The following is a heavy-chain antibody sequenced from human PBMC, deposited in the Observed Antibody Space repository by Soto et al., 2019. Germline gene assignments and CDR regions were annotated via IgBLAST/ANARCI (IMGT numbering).Heavy chain of an antibody. V-gene: IGHV3-30*18. D-gene: IGHD6-19*01. CDR1: GFTFSNYG. CDR2: ISYDGSNK. CDR3: AKGRTITVAGPEFDY. J-gene: IGHJ4*02. Sequence: PGGSLRLSCAASGFTFSNYGMHWVRQAPGKGLEWVAVISYDGSNKYYADSVKGRFTISRDNSKNTLYLQMNSLRAEDTAVYYCAKGRTITVAGPEFDYWAQGTLVNVSS.